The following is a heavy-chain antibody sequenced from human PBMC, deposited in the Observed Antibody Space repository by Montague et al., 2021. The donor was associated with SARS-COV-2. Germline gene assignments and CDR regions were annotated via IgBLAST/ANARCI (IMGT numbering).Heavy chain of an antibody. CDR2: ISDSGST. D-gene: IGHD2-15*01. Sequence: SETLSLTCIVSGGSISSFYWSWFRQPPGEGLEWIGYISDSGSTNYNPSLTSRVTMSVDTSKNQFSLKVNSVTAADTAVYYCARHYSATLPAVYWGQGTLVTVSS. J-gene: IGHJ4*02. V-gene: IGHV4-59*08. CDR1: GGSISSFY. CDR3: ARHYSATLPAVY.